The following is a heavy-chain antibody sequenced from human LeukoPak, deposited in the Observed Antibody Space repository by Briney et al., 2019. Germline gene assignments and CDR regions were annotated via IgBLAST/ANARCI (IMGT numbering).Heavy chain of an antibody. V-gene: IGHV4-31*03. CDR1: GGSIIRGGTY. Sequence: SQTLSLTCTVSGGSIIRGGTYWGWIRQFPGKDLEWIGHTYYSGSTDYNPFLKSRVSISVDTSKNQFSLRLSSETAADTAVYYCASASSGAVAATVLDYWGQGTLVTVSS. D-gene: IGHD6-19*01. J-gene: IGHJ4*02. CDR2: TYYSGST. CDR3: ASASSGAVAATVLDY.